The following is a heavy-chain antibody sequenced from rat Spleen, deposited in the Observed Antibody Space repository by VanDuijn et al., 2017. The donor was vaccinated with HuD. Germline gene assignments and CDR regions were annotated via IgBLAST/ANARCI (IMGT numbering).Heavy chain of an antibody. CDR2: ISTGGGNT. D-gene: IGHD1-3*01. CDR3: ARGIYGSLALDY. Sequence: EVQLVESGGGLVQPGRSLKLSCEASGFTFSNYDMAWVRQAPTKGLEWIASISTGGGNTYYRDSVKGRFTISRDNAKNTQYLQMDSLRSEDTATYYCARGIYGSLALDYWGQGVMVTVSS. J-gene: IGHJ2*01. V-gene: IGHV5S13*01. CDR1: GFTFSNYD.